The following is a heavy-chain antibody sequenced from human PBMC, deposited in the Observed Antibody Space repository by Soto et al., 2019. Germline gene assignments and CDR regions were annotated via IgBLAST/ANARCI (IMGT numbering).Heavy chain of an antibody. Sequence: SETLSLTCAVYGGSFSGYYWSWIRQPPGKGLEWIGEINHSGSTNYNPSLKSRVTISVDTSKNQFSLKLSSVTAADTAVYYCARVGYCSGGSCYESRVLGWFDPWGQGTLVTVSS. V-gene: IGHV4-34*01. J-gene: IGHJ5*02. D-gene: IGHD2-15*01. CDR2: INHSGST. CDR1: GGSFSGYY. CDR3: ARVGYCSGGSCYESRVLGWFDP.